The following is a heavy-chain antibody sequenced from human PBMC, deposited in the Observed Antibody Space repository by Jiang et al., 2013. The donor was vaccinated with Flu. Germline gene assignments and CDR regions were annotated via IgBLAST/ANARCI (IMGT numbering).Heavy chain of an antibody. CDR2: ISAYNGNT. J-gene: IGHJ4*02. CDR3: ARDSGDYYDSSGYYYYFDY. Sequence: LEWMGWISAYNGNTNYAQKLQGRVTMTTDTSTSTAYMELRSLRSDDTAVYYCARDSGDYYDSSGYYYYFDYWGQGTLVTVSS. V-gene: IGHV1-18*01. D-gene: IGHD3-22*01.